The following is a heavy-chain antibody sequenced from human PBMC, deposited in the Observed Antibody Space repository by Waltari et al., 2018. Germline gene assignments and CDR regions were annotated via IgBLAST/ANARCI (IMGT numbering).Heavy chain of an antibody. Sequence: QVQLVQSGAEVKKPGASVKVSCKVSGYTLTALSMHWVRQAPGKGLEWMGGFEPEEGETSYAQKFQGRVTMTEDTSTDTAYMELSSLRSEDTAVYYCASPTSIRIAVAAHDAFDIWGQGTMVTVSS. CDR3: ASPTSIRIAVAAHDAFDI. V-gene: IGHV1-24*01. D-gene: IGHD6-19*01. CDR1: GYTLTALS. J-gene: IGHJ3*02. CDR2: FEPEEGET.